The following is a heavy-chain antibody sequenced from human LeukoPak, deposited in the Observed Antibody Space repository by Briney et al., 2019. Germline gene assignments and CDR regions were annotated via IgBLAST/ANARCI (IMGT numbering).Heavy chain of an antibody. D-gene: IGHD6-19*01. CDR2: ISYDGSNK. Sequence: GGSLRLSRAASGFTFSSYGMHWVRQAPGKGLEWVAVISYDGSNKNYADSVKGRFTISRDNSMNTLYLQMNSLRAEDTAVYYCARAPLLWAAVVHWGQGTLVTVSS. J-gene: IGHJ4*02. CDR3: ARAPLLWAAVVH. V-gene: IGHV3-30*03. CDR1: GFTFSSYG.